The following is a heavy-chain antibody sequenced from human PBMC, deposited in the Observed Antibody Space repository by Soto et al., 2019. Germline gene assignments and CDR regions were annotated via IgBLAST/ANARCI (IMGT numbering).Heavy chain of an antibody. CDR2: IIPIFGTA. J-gene: IGHJ6*02. V-gene: IGHV1-69*06. CDR3: AMAYYDFWSGYPRYYYGMDV. D-gene: IGHD3-3*01. Sequence: QVQLVQSGAEVKKPGSSVKVSCKASGGTFSSYAISWVRQAPGQGLEWMGGIIPIFGTANYAQKFQGRVTITADKSTSTAYMELSRLRSEDTAVYYCAMAYYDFWSGYPRYYYGMDVWGQGTKVTVSS. CDR1: GGTFSSYA.